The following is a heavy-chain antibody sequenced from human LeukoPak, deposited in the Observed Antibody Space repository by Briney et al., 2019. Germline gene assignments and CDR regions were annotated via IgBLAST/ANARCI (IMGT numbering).Heavy chain of an antibody. Sequence: GRSLRLSCAASGFTFSSYGMHWVRQAPGKGLEWVAVISYDGSNKYYADSVKGRFTISRDNFKNTLYLQMNSLRAEDTAVYYCAKAGDVDYWGQGTLVTVSS. CDR2: ISYDGSNK. J-gene: IGHJ4*02. D-gene: IGHD7-27*01. V-gene: IGHV3-30*18. CDR3: AKAGDVDY. CDR1: GFTFSSYG.